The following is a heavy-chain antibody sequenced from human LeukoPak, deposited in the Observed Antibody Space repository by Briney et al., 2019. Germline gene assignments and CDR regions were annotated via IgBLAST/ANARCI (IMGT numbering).Heavy chain of an antibody. V-gene: IGHV4-59*08. CDR1: GGSISSYY. D-gene: IGHD5-18*01. CDR3: AGEDDSYDY. J-gene: IGHJ4*02. CDR2: IYYSGST. Sequence: PSETLSLTCTVSGGSISSYYWSWIRQPPGKGLEWIGYIYYSGSTNYNPSFKSRVTISVDTSKNQFSLKLSSVTAADTAVYYCAGEDDSYDYWGQGTLVTVSS.